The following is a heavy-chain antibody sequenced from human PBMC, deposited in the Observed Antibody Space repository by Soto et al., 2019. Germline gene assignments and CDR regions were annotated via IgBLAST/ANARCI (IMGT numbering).Heavy chain of an antibody. CDR3: AREEGYCNGGPCYRGAFDF. J-gene: IGHJ3*01. CDR2: IGSSNNPT. V-gene: IGHV3-21*02. CDR1: GFTFSDYS. D-gene: IGHD2-15*01. Sequence: EVQLVESGGGLVKPGGSPRLSCAASGFTFSDYSMLWVRQAPGKGLEWLAFIGSSNNPTFYADSVRGRFTISRDNPKNSVYLQTNILREEDTAVYFCAREEGYCNGGPCYRGAFDFWGQGTIVTVSS.